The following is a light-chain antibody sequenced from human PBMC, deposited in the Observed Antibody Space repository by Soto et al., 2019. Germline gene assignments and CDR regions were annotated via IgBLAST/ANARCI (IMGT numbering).Light chain of an antibody. Sequence: QSVLTQPPSASGTPGQRVTISCSGSSSNIGSNTVNWYQQLPGTAPKLLIYSNNQRPSGVPDRFSGSKSGTSASLAISGLQSEDEADYYCAAWDDSLNGRAVFGGRTTLTVL. CDR3: AAWDDSLNGRAV. CDR1: SSNIGSNT. V-gene: IGLV1-44*01. CDR2: SNN. J-gene: IGLJ2*01.